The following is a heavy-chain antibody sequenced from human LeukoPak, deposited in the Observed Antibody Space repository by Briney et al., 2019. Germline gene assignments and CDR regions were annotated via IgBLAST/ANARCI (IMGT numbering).Heavy chain of an antibody. D-gene: IGHD3-22*01. CDR1: TSR. Sequence: ASVKVSCKATSRISWVRQAPGQGLGWMGWIGTYGGDTYYAQKLQGRITLTTDTPTSTAYTELRNLRSDDTAVYYCARDLWNSYDDSGYNRDFDSWGQGTLVTVSS. J-gene: IGHJ5*01. CDR3: ARDLWNSYDDSGYNRDFDS. CDR2: IGTYGGDT. V-gene: IGHV1-18*01.